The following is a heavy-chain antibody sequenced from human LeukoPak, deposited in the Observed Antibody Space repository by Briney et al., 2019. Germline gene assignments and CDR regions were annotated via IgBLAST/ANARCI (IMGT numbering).Heavy chain of an antibody. CDR2: IRREDDGGTA. CDR3: AKDIIRYSSSWAFDY. Sequence: GGSLRLSCTASGFTFGDYTMSWVRQAPVKGLEWVGFIRREDDGGTAEYAAPVKGRFTISRDDSKSIAYLHMNSLKTEDTAVYYCAKDIIRYSSSWAFDYWGQGTLVTVSS. D-gene: IGHD6-13*01. CDR1: GFTFGDYT. J-gene: IGHJ4*02. V-gene: IGHV3-49*04.